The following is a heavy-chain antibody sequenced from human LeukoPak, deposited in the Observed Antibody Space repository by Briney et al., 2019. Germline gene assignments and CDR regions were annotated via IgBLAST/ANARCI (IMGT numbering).Heavy chain of an antibody. CDR1: GFTFDGDT. Sequence: GGSLRLSCAASGFTFDGDTMHWGRHAPGEGLEWGSGISWNSGSIGYADSVKGRFTISRDNAKNSLYLQMNSLRAEDMALYYCAKGRWSGYLDYWGQGTLVTVSS. V-gene: IGHV3-9*03. CDR2: ISWNSGSI. D-gene: IGHD3-3*01. CDR3: AKGRWSGYLDY. J-gene: IGHJ4*02.